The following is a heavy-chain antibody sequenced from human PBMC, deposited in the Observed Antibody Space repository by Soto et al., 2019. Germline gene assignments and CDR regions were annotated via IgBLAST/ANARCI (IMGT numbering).Heavy chain of an antibody. Sequence: SETLSLTCIVSAGSISNYHCSGIRQPPGKGLEWIGYIFSTGKTNYNPSLKSRVTISLDTSKNQFSLRLDSVTAADTAVYYCARVLEVAGGFDPWGQGTLVTVSS. J-gene: IGHJ5*02. CDR2: IFSTGKT. CDR1: AGSISNYH. V-gene: IGHV4-59*01. D-gene: IGHD2-15*01. CDR3: ARVLEVAGGFDP.